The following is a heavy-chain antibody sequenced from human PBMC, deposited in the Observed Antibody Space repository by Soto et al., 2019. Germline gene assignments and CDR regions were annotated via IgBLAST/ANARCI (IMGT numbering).Heavy chain of an antibody. Sequence: EVQLVESGGDLVQPGRSLRLACTASGFKIDDYAMHWVRQAPGKGLEWVSGISWKSGSMNYADSVKGRFTISRDNAKNSLYLQMNSLRSGDTALYYCAKDIYDILTGYSRGDGLDLWGHGTMVTVSS. CDR3: AKDIYDILTGYSRGDGLDL. CDR1: GFKIDDYA. V-gene: IGHV3-9*01. CDR2: ISWKSGSM. D-gene: IGHD3-9*01. J-gene: IGHJ3*01.